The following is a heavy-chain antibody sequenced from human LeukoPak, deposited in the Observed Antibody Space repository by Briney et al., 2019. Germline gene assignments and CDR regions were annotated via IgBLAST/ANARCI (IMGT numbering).Heavy chain of an antibody. D-gene: IGHD6-13*01. CDR1: GGSISSGDYY. CDR2: IYYSGST. CDR3: ARGGAAAGTNDAFDI. V-gene: IGHV4-30-4*08. Sequence: SQTLSLTCTVSGGSISSGDYYWSWIRQPPGKGLEWIGYIYYSGSTYYNPSLKSRVTISVDTSKNQSSLKLSSVTAADTAVYYCARGGAAAGTNDAFDIWGQGTMVTVSS. J-gene: IGHJ3*02.